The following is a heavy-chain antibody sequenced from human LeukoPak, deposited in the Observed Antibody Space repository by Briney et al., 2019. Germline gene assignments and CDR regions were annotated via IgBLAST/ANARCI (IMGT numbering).Heavy chain of an antibody. CDR1: GGTFSSYA. D-gene: IGHD5-12*01. J-gene: IGHJ4*02. CDR3: ARELYSGYEYYFDY. V-gene: IGHV1-69*04. Sequence: GASVKVSCKASGGTFSSYAISWVRQAPGQGLEWMGRIIPILGLANYAQKFQGRVTITADKSTSTAYMELSSLRSEDTAVYYCARELYSGYEYYFDYWGQGTLVTVSS. CDR2: IIPILGLA.